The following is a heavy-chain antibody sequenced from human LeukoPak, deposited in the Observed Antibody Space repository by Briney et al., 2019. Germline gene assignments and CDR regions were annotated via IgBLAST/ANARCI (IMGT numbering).Heavy chain of an antibody. CDR3: ARSITMVRGRWVIGDY. Sequence: ASVKVSCKASGYTFTSYGISWVRQAPGQGLEWMGWISAYNGNTNYAQKLQGRVTMTTDTSTSTAYMKLRSLRSDDTAVYYCARSITMVRGRWVIGDYWGQGTLVTVSS. J-gene: IGHJ4*02. CDR1: GYTFTSYG. V-gene: IGHV1-18*01. CDR2: ISAYNGNT. D-gene: IGHD3-10*01.